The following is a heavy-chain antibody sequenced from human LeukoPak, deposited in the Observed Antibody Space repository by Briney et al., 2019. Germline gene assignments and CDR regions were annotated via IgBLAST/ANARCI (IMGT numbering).Heavy chain of an antibody. CDR1: GCTLTELS. V-gene: IGHV1-24*01. CDR3: ATYITMTPGRYFDY. J-gene: IGHJ4*02. Sequence: ASVKVSCKVSGCTLTELSMHWVRQAPGKGLEWMGGFDPEDGETIYAQKFQGRVTMTEGTSTDTAYMELSSLRSEDTAVYYCATYITMTPGRYFDYWGQGTLVTVSS. D-gene: IGHD3-22*01. CDR2: FDPEDGET.